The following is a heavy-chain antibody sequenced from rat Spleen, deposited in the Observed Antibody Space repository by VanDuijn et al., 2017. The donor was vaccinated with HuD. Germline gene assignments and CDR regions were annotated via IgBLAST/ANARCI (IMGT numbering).Heavy chain of an antibody. J-gene: IGHJ4*01. Sequence: EVQLVESGGGLVQPGRSLKLSCAASGFTFSDYNMAWVRQAPKKGLEWVATISYDGSSTYYRDSVKGRFTISRDNAKSTLYLQMDSLRSDDTATYYCARHNSGYGVMDAWGQGPSVTVSS. D-gene: IGHD4-3*01. CDR3: ARHNSGYGVMDA. CDR1: GFTFSDYN. CDR2: ISYDGSST. V-gene: IGHV5-7*01.